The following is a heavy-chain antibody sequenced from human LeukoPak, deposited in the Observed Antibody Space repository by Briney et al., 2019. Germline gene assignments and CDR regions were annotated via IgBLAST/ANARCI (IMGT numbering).Heavy chain of an antibody. CDR1: GFTFSSYG. CDR3: AKDIRGYDSSGYYYVGIDY. Sequence: PGGSLRLSCAASGFTFSSYGMHWVRQAPGKGLEWVAFIRYDGSNKYYADSVKGRFTISRDNSKNTLNLQMNSLRAEDTAVYYCAKDIRGYDSSGYYYVGIDYWGQGTLVTVSS. J-gene: IGHJ4*02. V-gene: IGHV3-30*02. D-gene: IGHD3-22*01. CDR2: IRYDGSNK.